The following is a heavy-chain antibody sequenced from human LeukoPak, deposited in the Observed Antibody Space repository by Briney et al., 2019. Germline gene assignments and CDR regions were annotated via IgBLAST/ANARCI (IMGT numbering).Heavy chain of an antibody. CDR1: GLTFSSYG. CDR2: ISYDGSNK. CDR3: AAHSSGWSDY. Sequence: GSLRLSCAASGLTFSSYGMHWVRQAPGKGLEWVAVISYDGSNKYYADSVKGRFTISRDNSKNTLYLQMNSLRAEDTAVYYCAAHSSGWSDYWGQGTLVTVSS. J-gene: IGHJ4*02. V-gene: IGHV3-30*03. D-gene: IGHD6-19*01.